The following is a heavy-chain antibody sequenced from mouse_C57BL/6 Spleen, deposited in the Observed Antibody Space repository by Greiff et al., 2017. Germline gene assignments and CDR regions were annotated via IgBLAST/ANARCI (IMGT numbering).Heavy chain of an antibody. V-gene: IGHV2-9*01. D-gene: IGHD1-1*01. CDR3: ARHYYYGSGFAY. CDR1: GFSLTSYG. Sequence: QVKLKDSGPGLVAPSQSLYITCTVSGFSLTSYGVDWVRQPPGKGLEWMGVIWGGGSTNYNSALMSRLRISKDNSNSQVFLKMSRLHTDDTAMYYCARHYYYGSGFAYWGQGTLVTVSA. J-gene: IGHJ3*01. CDR2: IWGGGST.